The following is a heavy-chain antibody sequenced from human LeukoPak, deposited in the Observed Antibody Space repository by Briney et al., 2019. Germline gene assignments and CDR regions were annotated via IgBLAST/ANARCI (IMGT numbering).Heavy chain of an antibody. CDR1: GGSIGTYY. CDR3: ARHRRPATVIDY. Sequence: SETLSLTCTVSGGSIGTYYWSWIRQPPWKGLEWIGYIYYSGSTNYNPSLKRRVTISVDTSKNQFSLKPTSLTAADTAVYFCARHRRPATVIDYWGQGTLVTVSS. V-gene: IGHV4-59*08. D-gene: IGHD2-2*01. J-gene: IGHJ4*02. CDR2: IYYSGST.